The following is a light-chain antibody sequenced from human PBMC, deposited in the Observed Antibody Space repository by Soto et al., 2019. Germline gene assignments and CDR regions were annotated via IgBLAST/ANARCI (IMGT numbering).Light chain of an antibody. CDR3: CSNAGTSIYV. J-gene: IGLJ1*01. V-gene: IGLV2-11*01. Sequence: SVLTQPRSVSGSPGQSVTISCTGTSSDVGGYNYVSWYQQHPGKAPKLMIYDVSRRPSGVPDRFSGFKSGNTASLTISGLQAEDEAVYSCCSNAGTSIYVFGTGTKVTVL. CDR2: DVS. CDR1: SSDVGGYNY.